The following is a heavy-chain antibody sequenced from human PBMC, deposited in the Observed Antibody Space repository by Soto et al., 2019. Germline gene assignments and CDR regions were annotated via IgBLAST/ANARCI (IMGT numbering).Heavy chain of an antibody. CDR1: GGSISSSSYY. CDR3: ARGRCSGGSCSFYYYYYGMDV. Sequence: SETLSLTCTVSGGSISSSSYYWGWIRQPPGKGLEWIGSIYYSGSTYYNPSLKSRVTISVDTSKNQFSLKLSSVTAADTAVYYCARGRCSGGSCSFYYYYYGMDVWGQGTTVTVSS. V-gene: IGHV4-39*01. D-gene: IGHD2-15*01. J-gene: IGHJ6*02. CDR2: IYYSGST.